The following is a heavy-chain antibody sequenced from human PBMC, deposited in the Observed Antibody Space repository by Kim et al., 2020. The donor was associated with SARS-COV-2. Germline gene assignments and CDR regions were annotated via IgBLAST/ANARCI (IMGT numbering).Heavy chain of an antibody. D-gene: IGHD4-17*01. CDR1: GGSFSGYY. Sequence: SETLSLTCAVYGGSFSGYYWSWIRQPPGKGLEWIGEINHSGSTNYNPSLKSRVTISVDTSKNQFSLKLSSVTAADTAVYYCARVGGDYVSDNWFELWGQG. CDR3: ARVGGDYVSDNWFEL. V-gene: IGHV4-34*01. CDR2: INHSGST. J-gene: IGHJ5*02.